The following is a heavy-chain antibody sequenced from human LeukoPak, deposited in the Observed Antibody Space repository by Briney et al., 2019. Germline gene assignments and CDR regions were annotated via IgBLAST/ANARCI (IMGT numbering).Heavy chain of an antibody. J-gene: IGHJ6*03. D-gene: IGHD3-3*01. CDR3: AKYRGDFWSGHYYYHMDV. CDR1: GFTFSSYE. V-gene: IGHV3-23*01. Sequence: GGSLRLSCAASGFTFSSYEMNWVRQAPGKGLEWVSGISASGGSKYYADSVKGRFTTSRDNSKHTVYLQMESLRVEDTAVYYCAKYRGDFWSGHYYYHMDVWGKGTTVTVSS. CDR2: ISASGGSK.